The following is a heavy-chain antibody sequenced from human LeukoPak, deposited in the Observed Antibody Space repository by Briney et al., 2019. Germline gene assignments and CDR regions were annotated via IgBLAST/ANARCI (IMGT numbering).Heavy chain of an antibody. Sequence: PSETLSLTCTVSGYSISSGYYWGWIRQPPGKGLEWIGSMYHSGSTYYNPSLKSRVTISLDTSKNHFSLNLSSVTAADTAVYYCASGGRGGRSPNYTIRYFDLWGRGTLVTVSS. D-gene: IGHD3-3*01. CDR2: MYHSGST. CDR1: GYSISSGYY. V-gene: IGHV4-38-2*02. J-gene: IGHJ2*01. CDR3: ASGGRGGRSPNYTIRYFDL.